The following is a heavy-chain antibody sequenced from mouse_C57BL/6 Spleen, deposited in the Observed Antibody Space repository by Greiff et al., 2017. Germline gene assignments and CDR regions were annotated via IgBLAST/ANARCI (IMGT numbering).Heavy chain of an antibody. Sequence: QVQLQQPDAELVKPGASVKISCKASGYTFTDYSIHWMKQRPEQGLEWIGYIYPSDGSTKYNEKFKGKATLTANKSSSPAYMQLNSLTSEDSAVYFCARSANWGLAYWGQGTLVTVSA. CDR2: IYPSDGST. CDR1: GYTFTDYS. CDR3: ARSANWGLAY. J-gene: IGHJ3*01. D-gene: IGHD4-1*01. V-gene: IGHV1-78*01.